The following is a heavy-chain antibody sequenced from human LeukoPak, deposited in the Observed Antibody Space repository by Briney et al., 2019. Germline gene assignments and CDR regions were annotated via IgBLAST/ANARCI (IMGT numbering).Heavy chain of an antibody. Sequence: GGSLRLSCAASGFTVSSNYMSWVRQAPGKGLEWVSAISGSGGSTYYADSVKGRFTISRDNSKNTLYLQMNSLRAEDTAVYYCAKELPFVVVPAATNFDYWGQGTLVTVSS. CDR2: ISGSGGST. D-gene: IGHD2-2*01. J-gene: IGHJ4*02. V-gene: IGHV3-23*01. CDR1: GFTVSSNY. CDR3: AKELPFVVVPAATNFDY.